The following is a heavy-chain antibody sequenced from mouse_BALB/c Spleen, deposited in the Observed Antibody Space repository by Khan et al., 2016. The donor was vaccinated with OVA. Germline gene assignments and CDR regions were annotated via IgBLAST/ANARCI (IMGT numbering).Heavy chain of an antibody. Sequence: QVQLQQSGAELAKPGASVKMSCKASGYTFTNYWMHWVKQRPGQGLEWIGYIDPTTGYTEYNQKFKDQATLTADKSSSTAYLQLSSLPSEASAGYYCTSHGSSYTWFGYWGQGTLVTVSA. CDR2: IDPTTGYT. V-gene: IGHV1-7*01. D-gene: IGHD1-1*01. CDR1: GYTFTNYW. J-gene: IGHJ3*01. CDR3: TSHGSSYTWFGY.